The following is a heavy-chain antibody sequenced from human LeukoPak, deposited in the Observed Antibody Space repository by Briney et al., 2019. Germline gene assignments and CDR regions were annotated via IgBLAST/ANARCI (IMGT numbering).Heavy chain of an antibody. D-gene: IGHD2-2*01. Sequence: PSETLSLTCAVYGGSFSGYYWSWIRQPPGKGLEWIGEINHSGSTNYNPSLKSRVTISVDTSKNQFSLKLSSVTAADTAVYYCARGHSNLLFLLSVYYYYMDVWGKGTTVTVSS. CDR2: INHSGST. V-gene: IGHV4-34*01. CDR3: ARGHSNLLFLLSVYYYYMDV. J-gene: IGHJ6*03. CDR1: GGSFSGYY.